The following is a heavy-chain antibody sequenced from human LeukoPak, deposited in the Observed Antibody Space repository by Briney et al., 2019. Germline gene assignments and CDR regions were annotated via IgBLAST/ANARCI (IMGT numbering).Heavy chain of an antibody. D-gene: IGHD6-19*01. Sequence: PGGSLRLSCAASGFTVTTTYMNWIRQAPGKGLEWVSGLYSAGSTYYADSVKGRFAVSRDESKNTLYLQMNSLRAEDTAVYYCAKGAIVAGIRIEYFQRWGQGTLVTVSS. J-gene: IGHJ1*01. CDR2: LYSAGST. V-gene: IGHV3-66*01. CDR1: GFTVTTTY. CDR3: AKGAIVAGIRIEYFQR.